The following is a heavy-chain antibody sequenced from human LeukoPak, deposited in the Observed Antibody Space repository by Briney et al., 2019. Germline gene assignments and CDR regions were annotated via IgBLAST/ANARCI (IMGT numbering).Heavy chain of an antibody. V-gene: IGHV3-21*01. Sequence: PGGSLRLSCAASGFTFSSYGMNWVRQAPGKGLEWVSSISSSGSNTYYADSVKGRFTISRDNAKNTLYLQMNSLRAEDTAVYYCASYSDPIAAAGTGFDYWGQGSLVTVSS. CDR3: ASYSDPIAAAGTGFDY. CDR1: GFTFSSYG. J-gene: IGHJ4*02. D-gene: IGHD6-13*01. CDR2: ISSSGSNT.